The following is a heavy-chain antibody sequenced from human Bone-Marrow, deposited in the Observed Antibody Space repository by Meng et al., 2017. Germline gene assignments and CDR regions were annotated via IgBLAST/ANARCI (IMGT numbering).Heavy chain of an antibody. CDR2: IYYSGST. CDR1: GGSISSYC. D-gene: IGHD3-10*01. J-gene: IGHJ5*02. CDR3: ARVLRGYGSGRHNVWWFDP. V-gene: IGHV4-59*01. Sequence: SETLSLTCTVSGGSISSYCWSWIRQPPGKGLEWIGYIYYSGSTNYNPSLKSRVTISVDTSKNQFSLKLSSVTAADTAVYYCARVLRGYGSGRHNVWWFDPWGQGTLVTVSS.